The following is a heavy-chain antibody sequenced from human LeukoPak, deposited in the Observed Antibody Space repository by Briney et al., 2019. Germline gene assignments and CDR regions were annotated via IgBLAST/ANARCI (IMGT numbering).Heavy chain of an antibody. D-gene: IGHD3-22*01. Sequence: GGSLRLSCAASGFTFMTYAMHWLRQAPGKGLEWVAVISFDGSKKYYADSVKGRFTISRDNSKNSLYLQMSSLRGEDTAVYYCASSMSSAYYYALGSWGQGTLVTVSS. CDR3: ASSMSSAYYYALGS. CDR2: ISFDGSKK. V-gene: IGHV3-30-3*01. J-gene: IGHJ4*02. CDR1: GFTFMTYA.